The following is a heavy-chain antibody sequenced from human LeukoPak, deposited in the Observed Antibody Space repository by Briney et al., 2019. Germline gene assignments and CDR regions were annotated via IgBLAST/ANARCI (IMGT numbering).Heavy chain of an antibody. J-gene: IGHJ3*01. CDR3: ARAAAGGPLNALHS. D-gene: IGHD6-13*01. CDR2: IIHAFGAA. V-gene: IGHV1-69*01. CDR1: GGTFSSNF. Sequence: SVKVSCQASGGTFSSNFIVWLRQAPGEGLAWMGGIIHAFGAARHSQTFQGRVTISADESTKTAYMELRSLTSDDTAVYYCARAAAGGPLNALHSWGPGTVVTVSS.